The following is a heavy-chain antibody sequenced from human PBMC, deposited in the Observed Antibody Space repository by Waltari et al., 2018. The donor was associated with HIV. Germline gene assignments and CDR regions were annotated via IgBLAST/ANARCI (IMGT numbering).Heavy chain of an antibody. CDR2: INYSGEET. V-gene: IGHV3-23*01. Sequence: EVHLSESGGALVQPGGSLRLSCSGSGFIFGDHDMNWVRQAPGKGLGWGANINYSGEETFYAASVRGRCTISRDNSKSMLFLDMNSLRADDAAVYYCSKDFNWPDSYWGRGALVNVSS. J-gene: IGHJ4*02. D-gene: IGHD1-20*01. CDR3: SKDFNWPDSY. CDR1: GFIFGDHD.